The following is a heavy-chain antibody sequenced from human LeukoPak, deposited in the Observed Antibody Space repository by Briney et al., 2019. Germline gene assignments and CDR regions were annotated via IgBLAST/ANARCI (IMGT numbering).Heavy chain of an antibody. CDR1: GGSISSGSYY. J-gene: IGHJ5*02. V-gene: IGHV4-39*01. CDR3: ARHSTSRTFWFDP. D-gene: IGHD3-16*01. CDR2: IYYSGST. Sequence: PSETLSLTCTVSGGSISSGSYYWGWIRQPPGKGLEWIGSIYYSGSTYYNPSLKSRVTISVDTSKNQFSLKLSSVTAADTAVYYCARHSTSRTFWFDPWGQGTLVTVSS.